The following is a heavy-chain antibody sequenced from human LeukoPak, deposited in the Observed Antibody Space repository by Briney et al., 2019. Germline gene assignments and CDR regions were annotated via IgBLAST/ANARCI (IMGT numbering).Heavy chain of an antibody. J-gene: IGHJ4*02. CDR3: AKGADPQDTYFDY. V-gene: IGHV3-7*03. Sequence: GGSLRLSCAASGFTFSSYWMNWARQAPGKGLEWVASINHNGNVNYYVDSVKGRFTISRDNSKNTLYLQMNSLRAEDTAVYYCAKGADPQDTYFDYWGQGTLVTVSS. CDR2: INHNGNVN. CDR1: GFTFSSYW. D-gene: IGHD2-15*01.